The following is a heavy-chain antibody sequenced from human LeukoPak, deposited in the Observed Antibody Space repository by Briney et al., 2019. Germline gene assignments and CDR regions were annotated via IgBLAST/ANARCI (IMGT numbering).Heavy chain of an antibody. V-gene: IGHV3-53*01. J-gene: IGHJ3*02. CDR2: IYPDGGA. Sequence: GGSLRLSCALSGFTVSTNYMNWVRQAPGKGLEWVSVIYPDGGAYSADSLKGRFTTSRDNSKNTLYLQMNSLRAEDTALYYCAGGLGAFDIWGQGTMVTVSS. CDR1: GFTVSTNY. CDR3: AGGLGAFDI. D-gene: IGHD6-19*01.